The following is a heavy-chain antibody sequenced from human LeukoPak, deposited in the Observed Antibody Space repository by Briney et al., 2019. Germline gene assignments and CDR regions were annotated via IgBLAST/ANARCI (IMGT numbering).Heavy chain of an antibody. CDR2: ISGDAAST. CDR3: AKVVSRSTIYRNFALDG. D-gene: IGHD3-9*01. Sequence: TGGSLRLSCAASGFTFSDYTMYWVRQAPGKGLEWVSLISGDAASTSHAYSVNGRFTISIDNSKNSLYLQMNSLRTEATATYYSAKVVSRSTIYRNFALDGWGQGTLVTAS. V-gene: IGHV3-43*02. J-gene: IGHJ4*02. CDR1: GFTFSDYT.